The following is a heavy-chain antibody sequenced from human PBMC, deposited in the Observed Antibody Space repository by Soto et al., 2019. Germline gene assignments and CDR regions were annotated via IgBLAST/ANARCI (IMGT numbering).Heavy chain of an antibody. CDR2: IIPILGIA. J-gene: IGHJ4*02. V-gene: IGHV1-69*02. Sequence: SVKVSCKASGGTFSSYTISWVRQAPGQVLEWMGRIIPILGIANYAQKFQGRVTITADKSTSTAYMELSSLRSEDTAVYYCASNLEMAKIGYYFDYWGQGTLVTVSS. D-gene: IGHD5-12*01. CDR3: ASNLEMAKIGYYFDY. CDR1: GGTFSSYT.